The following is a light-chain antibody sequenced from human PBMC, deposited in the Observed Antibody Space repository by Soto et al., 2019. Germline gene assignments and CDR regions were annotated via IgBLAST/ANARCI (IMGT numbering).Light chain of an antibody. CDR2: GNS. CDR3: HSYDSSLSAWV. Sequence: QCVLTQPPSVSGAPGQRVTISCTGSSSNIGAGYDVHWYQQLPGTAPKLLIYGNSNRPSGVPDRFSGSKSGTAASLAITGLQDEDEADYYCHSYDSSLSAWVFGGGTKLTVL. CDR1: SSNIGAGYD. J-gene: IGLJ3*02. V-gene: IGLV1-40*01.